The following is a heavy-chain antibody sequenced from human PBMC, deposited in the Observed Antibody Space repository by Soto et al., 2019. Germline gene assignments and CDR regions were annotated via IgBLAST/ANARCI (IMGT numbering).Heavy chain of an antibody. CDR2: SSATGAGT. J-gene: IGHJ4*02. Sequence: GGSLRLSCAASGFTFISYGMTWVRQAPGKGLEWVSFSSATGAGTYYADSVKGRFTISRDNSKNTLYLQMTSLRADDTAVYYCAKDRRAGGNYGFYSDFWGQGALVTVSS. CDR3: AKDRRAGGNYGFYSDF. CDR1: GFTFISYG. D-gene: IGHD1-7*01. V-gene: IGHV3-23*01.